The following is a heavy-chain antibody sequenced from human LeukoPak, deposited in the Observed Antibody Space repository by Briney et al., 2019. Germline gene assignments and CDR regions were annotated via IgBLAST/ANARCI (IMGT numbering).Heavy chain of an antibody. Sequence: PSETLSLTCTVSGGSISSSSYYWGWIRQPPGKGLEWIGSIYYSGSTYYNPSLKSRVTISVDTSKNQFSLKLSSVTAADTAVYYCARSYSSGPGPFDIWGQGTMVTVSS. CDR1: GGSISSSSYY. CDR2: IYYSGST. J-gene: IGHJ3*02. D-gene: IGHD6-19*01. CDR3: ARSYSSGPGPFDI. V-gene: IGHV4-39*01.